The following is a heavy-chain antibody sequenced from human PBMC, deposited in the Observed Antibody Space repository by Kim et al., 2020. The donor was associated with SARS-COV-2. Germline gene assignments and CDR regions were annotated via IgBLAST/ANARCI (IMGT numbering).Heavy chain of an antibody. V-gene: IGHV1-46*01. CDR2: INPSGGST. D-gene: IGHD3-9*01. J-gene: IGHJ4*02. Sequence: ASVKVSCKASGYTFTSYYMHWVRQAPGQGLEWMGIINPSGGSTSYAQKFQGRVTMTRDTSTSTVYMELSSLRSEDTAVYYCAREGLRYFDWSTPENWGQGTLVTVSS. CDR3: AREGLRYFDWSTPEN. CDR1: GYTFTSYY.